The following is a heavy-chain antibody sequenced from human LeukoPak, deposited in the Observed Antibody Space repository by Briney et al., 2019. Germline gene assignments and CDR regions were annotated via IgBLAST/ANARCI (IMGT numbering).Heavy chain of an antibody. CDR3: AYSGGTFPYYFEY. V-gene: IGHV3-7*01. D-gene: IGHD2-8*02. CDR2: INQDGTDK. CDR1: GLTFTNYW. J-gene: IGHJ4*02. Sequence: GGSLRLSCTASGLTFTNYWMTWVRQAPGKGLEWVANINQDGTDKNYVSSVKGRFTISRDNAKNSLWLQMNSLRAEDTAVYYCAYSGGTFPYYFEYWGQGALVTVSS.